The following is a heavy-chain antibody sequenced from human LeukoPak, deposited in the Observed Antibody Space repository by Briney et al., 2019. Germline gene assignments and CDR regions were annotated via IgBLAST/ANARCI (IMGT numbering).Heavy chain of an antibody. CDR1: GFTFSSYW. CDR3: ARGGETYSSSWYLELDY. D-gene: IGHD6-13*01. J-gene: IGHJ4*02. CDR2: IKQDGSEK. Sequence: GGSLRLSCAASGFTFSSYWMSWVRQAPGKGLEWVANIKQDGSEKYYVDSVKGRFTISRDNAKNSLYLQMSSLRAEDTAVYYCARGGETYSSSWYLELDYWGQGTLVTVSS. V-gene: IGHV3-7*01.